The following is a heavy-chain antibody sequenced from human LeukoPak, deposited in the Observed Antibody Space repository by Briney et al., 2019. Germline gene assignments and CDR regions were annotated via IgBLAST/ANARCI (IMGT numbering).Heavy chain of an antibody. CDR1: GDSISSYY. CDR3: ASYWNYGWLDP. V-gene: IGHV4-59*12. Sequence: SETLSLTCTVSGDSISSYYWNWIRQPPGKGLEWIGYIYYSGSTNYNPSLKSRVTISVDTSKNQFSLNLSSVTAADTAVYYCASYWNYGWLDPWGQGTLVTVAS. D-gene: IGHD1-7*01. J-gene: IGHJ5*02. CDR2: IYYSGST.